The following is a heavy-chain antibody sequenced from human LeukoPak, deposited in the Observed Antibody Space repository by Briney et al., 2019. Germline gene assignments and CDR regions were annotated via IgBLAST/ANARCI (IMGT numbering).Heavy chain of an antibody. D-gene: IGHD3-16*01. V-gene: IGHV4-39*01. CDR3: VREGEWALPFDY. CDR1: GGSISTTSYF. J-gene: IGHJ4*02. CDR2: IYYSGST. Sequence: PSESLSLTCTVAGGSISTTSYFWGWIRQPPGKGLEWIGSIYYSGSTYYNPSLKSRVTISVDTSKNQFSLKLSPVIAADTAVYFCVREGEWALPFDYWGQGTLVTVSS.